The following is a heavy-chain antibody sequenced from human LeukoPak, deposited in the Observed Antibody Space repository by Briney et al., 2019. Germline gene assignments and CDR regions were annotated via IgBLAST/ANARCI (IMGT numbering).Heavy chain of an antibody. CDR3: ARDGYCGGDCRDY. Sequence: QTGGSLRLSCAASGFTFSSYWMSWVRQAPGKGLEWVANIKQDGSEKYYVDSVKGRFTISRDNAKNSLYLQMNSLRAEDTAVYYCARDGYCGGDCRDYWGQGTLVTVSS. J-gene: IGHJ4*02. CDR1: GFTFSSYW. CDR2: IKQDGSEK. V-gene: IGHV3-7*01. D-gene: IGHD2-21*02.